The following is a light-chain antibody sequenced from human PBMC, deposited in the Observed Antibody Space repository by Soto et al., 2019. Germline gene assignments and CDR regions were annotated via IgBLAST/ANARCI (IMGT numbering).Light chain of an antibody. V-gene: IGLV2-14*03. CDR2: EVN. J-gene: IGLJ1*01. CDR1: SSDVGAYIY. CDR3: SSYTSSSPVV. Sequence: QSALTQPASVSGSPGQSITISCGGTSSDVGAYIYVSWYQQYPGKAPKLIIYEVNNRPSGVSGRFSGSKSDTTAYLTISGLQAEDEADYYCSSYTSSSPVVFGTGTKLTVL.